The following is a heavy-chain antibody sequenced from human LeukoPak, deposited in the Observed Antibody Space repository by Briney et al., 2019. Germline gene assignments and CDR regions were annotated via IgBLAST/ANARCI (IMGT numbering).Heavy chain of an antibody. D-gene: IGHD3-16*01. CDR2: ISLSTDGT. CDR1: GFTFSSYD. CDR3: AKALTRWAFDI. Sequence: GGSLRLSCAASGFTFSSYDMSWVRQAPGKGLEWVSSISLSTDGTTYADSVKGRFTISTDNAKKTTYLQMDSLRVEDTAIYYCAKALTRWAFDIWGQGTMVTVSS. V-gene: IGHV3-23*01. J-gene: IGHJ3*02.